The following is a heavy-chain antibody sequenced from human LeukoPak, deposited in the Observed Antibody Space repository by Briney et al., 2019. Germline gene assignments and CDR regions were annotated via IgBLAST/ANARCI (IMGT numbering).Heavy chain of an antibody. V-gene: IGHV3-21*01. D-gene: IGHD3-22*01. Sequence: KAGGSLRLSCVASGYTFSSYSINWARQAPGKGLEWVSSISVRSNYIYYADSVRGRFSISRDDARDSLYLQMNSLRAEDTAVYYCVRLRRNSDTSGFYYYYDFWGQGTLVTVSS. CDR1: GYTFSSYS. CDR3: VRLRRNSDTSGFYYYYDF. CDR2: ISVRSNYI. J-gene: IGHJ4*02.